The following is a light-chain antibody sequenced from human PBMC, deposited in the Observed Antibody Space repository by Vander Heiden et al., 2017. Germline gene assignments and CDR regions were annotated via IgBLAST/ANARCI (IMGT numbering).Light chain of an antibody. V-gene: IGLV1-44*01. J-gene: IGLJ2*01. CDR2: SIN. Sequence: QSVPTQPPSASWTPGHRLPISCSGTNSNVGSNTVNWYQQLPGRAPHLLIYSINRRPPGVPDRFSGSRSATSASLVISGLQYEDEADYYCATWDGSLNAVVFGGGTKVTVL. CDR1: NSNVGSNT. CDR3: ATWDGSLNAVV.